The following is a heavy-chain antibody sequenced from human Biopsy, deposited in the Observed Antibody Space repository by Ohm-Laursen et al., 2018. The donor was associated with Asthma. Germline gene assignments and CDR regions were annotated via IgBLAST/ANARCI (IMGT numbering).Heavy chain of an antibody. CDR2: ISWNSATI. V-gene: IGHV3-9*01. J-gene: IGHJ4*02. CDR1: GFKFDEYT. CDR3: AKVRSDWVITESFDY. Sequence: SLRLSCTASGFKFDEYTMHWVRQAPGKGLEWVSGISWNSATIGYADSVEGRFTISRDNAKNSVFLHMGSLRPEDAAFYYCAKVRSDWVITESFDYWGQGVLVTVSS. D-gene: IGHD3-22*01.